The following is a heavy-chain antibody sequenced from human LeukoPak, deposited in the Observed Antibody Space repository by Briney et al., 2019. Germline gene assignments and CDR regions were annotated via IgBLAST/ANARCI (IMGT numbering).Heavy chain of an antibody. V-gene: IGHV3-7*01. CDR1: GFSFNAYW. CDR2: INPAGSET. CDR3: ATFGLVAALDL. Sequence: GGSLRLSCAASGFSFNAYWMARVRQAPGTGLEWVANINPAGSETFHVDPVKGRFNISRDHAKNLVYLQMNSLRAEDTAVYYCATFGLVAALDLWGQGTLVTVSS. J-gene: IGHJ4*02. D-gene: IGHD5-12*01.